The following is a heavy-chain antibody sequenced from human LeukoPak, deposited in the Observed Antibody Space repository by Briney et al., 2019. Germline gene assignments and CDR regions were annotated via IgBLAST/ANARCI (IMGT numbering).Heavy chain of an antibody. CDR1: GFTFTSYD. Sequence: GGSVKLSCTASGFTFTSYDINWVRQAPGQGLEWMGGMNPNSGNTGYAQTFQGRVTMTRHSSRSPAYMELSSLRSPGTAVHDCARNGDSGRYARAFDYWGQGTLVTVSS. CDR2: MNPNSGNT. CDR3: ARNGDSGRYARAFDY. V-gene: IGHV1-8*01. J-gene: IGHJ4*02. D-gene: IGHD6-19*01.